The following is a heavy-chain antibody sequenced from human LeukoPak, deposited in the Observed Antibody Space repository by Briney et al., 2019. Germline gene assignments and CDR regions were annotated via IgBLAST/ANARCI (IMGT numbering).Heavy chain of an antibody. D-gene: IGHD5-18*01. CDR1: GGSFSGYY. V-gene: IGHV4-34*01. CDR3: ASRRPDTAMVTH. J-gene: IGHJ4*02. Sequence: KPSETLSLTCAVYGGSFSGYYWSWIRQPPGKGLEWIGEINHSGSTNYNPSLKSRVTISVDTSKNQFSLKLSSVTAADTAVYYCASRRPDTAMVTHWGQGTLVTVSS. CDR2: INHSGST.